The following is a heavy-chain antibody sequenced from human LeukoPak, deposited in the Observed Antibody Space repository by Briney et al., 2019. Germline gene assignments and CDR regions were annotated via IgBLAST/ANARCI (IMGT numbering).Heavy chain of an antibody. D-gene: IGHD3-16*01. CDR3: ARDWGPGSPGPAG. Sequence: PGGSLRLSCAASGFTFSDYYMSWIRQAPGKGLAWVSYIGGSSNNIGYAESVRGRFTISRDNAKNSLYLHLNSLRDEDTALYYCARDWGPGSPGPAGWGQGTLVTVSS. V-gene: IGHV3-11*06. CDR1: GFTFSDYY. J-gene: IGHJ4*02. CDR2: IGGSSNNI.